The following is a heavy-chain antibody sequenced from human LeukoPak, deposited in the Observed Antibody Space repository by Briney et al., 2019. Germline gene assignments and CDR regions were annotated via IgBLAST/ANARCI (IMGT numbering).Heavy chain of an antibody. Sequence: GRSLSLSCAASGFTLRSYGMHGVRQAPGKGREGVADISYDGSNKYYAEPVKGRFTISRDNSKNTLYLQMSSLRPEDTAVYYCANGGYTSSWYVVDYWGQGTLVTVSS. V-gene: IGHV3-30*18. J-gene: IGHJ4*02. D-gene: IGHD6-13*01. CDR2: ISYDGSNK. CDR3: ANGGYTSSWYVVDY. CDR1: GFTLRSYG.